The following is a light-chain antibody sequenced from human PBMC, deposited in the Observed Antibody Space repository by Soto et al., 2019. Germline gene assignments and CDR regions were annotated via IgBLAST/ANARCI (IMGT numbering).Light chain of an antibody. CDR3: QHRSNWPLT. V-gene: IGKV3-11*01. Sequence: EIVLTQSPATLSLSPGEIATLSCRASQSVSSYLGWYQQKPGQAPRLLIYDASNRATGIPARFSGSGSGTDFTLTISSLGPEDFAVYYCQHRSNWPLTFGGGTRLEI. CDR2: DAS. CDR1: QSVSSY. J-gene: IGKJ5*01.